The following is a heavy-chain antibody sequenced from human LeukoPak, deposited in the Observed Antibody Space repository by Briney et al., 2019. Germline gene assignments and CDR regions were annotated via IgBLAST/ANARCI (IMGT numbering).Heavy chain of an antibody. Sequence: GGSLRLSCAASGFRFSSYGMHWVRQAPGKGLDWVSSITRGSSTRYYADSVKGRFTISRDDGKTSLYLHMNSLRVDDTAVYFCARDATVASSPNWFDPWGQGTLVTVSS. CDR1: GFRFSSYG. CDR3: ARDATVASSPNWFDP. V-gene: IGHV3-48*01. J-gene: IGHJ5*02. CDR2: ITRGSSTR. D-gene: IGHD6-19*01.